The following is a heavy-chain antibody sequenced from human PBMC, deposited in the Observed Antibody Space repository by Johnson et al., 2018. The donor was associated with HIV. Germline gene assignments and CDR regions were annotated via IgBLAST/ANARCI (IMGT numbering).Heavy chain of an antibody. D-gene: IGHD1-26*01. Sequence: VQLVESGGGVVQPGRSLRLSCAASGFTFSSYGMHWVRQAPGKGLEWVAVISYDGSNKYYADSVKGRFTISRDNSKNSLYLQMNSLRVEDTALHYCGRVGGNGNYFFDPFDMWGQGKMVNVSS. CDR1: GFTFSSYG. J-gene: IGHJ3*02. CDR3: GRVGGNGNYFFDPFDM. V-gene: IGHV3-30*03. CDR2: ISYDGSNK.